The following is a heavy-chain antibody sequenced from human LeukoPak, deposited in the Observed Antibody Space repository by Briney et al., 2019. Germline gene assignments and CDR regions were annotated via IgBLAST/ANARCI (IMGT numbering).Heavy chain of an antibody. D-gene: IGHD1-7*01. Sequence: GASVKVSCKASGYTFTSYDINWVRQATGQGLEWMGWMNPNSGNTGYAQKFQGRVTITRNTSISTAYMELSSLRSEDTAVYYCARNPSTETTAFVIWGQGTMVTVSS. V-gene: IGHV1-8*03. J-gene: IGHJ3*02. CDR1: GYTFTSYD. CDR3: ARNPSTETTAFVI. CDR2: MNPNSGNT.